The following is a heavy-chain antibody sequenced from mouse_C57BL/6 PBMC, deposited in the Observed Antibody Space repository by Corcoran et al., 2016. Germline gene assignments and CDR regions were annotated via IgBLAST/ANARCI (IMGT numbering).Heavy chain of an antibody. CDR3: ARWDTTKAMDY. V-gene: IGHV9-3*01. J-gene: IGHJ4*01. Sequence: QIQLVQSGPELKKPGETVKISCKASGYTFTTYGMSWVKQAPGKGLKWMGWINTYSGVPTYADDFKGRFAFSLETSASTAYLQINNLKNEDTATYFCARWDTTKAMDYWGQVTSVTASS. CDR2: INTYSGVP. CDR1: GYTFTTYG. D-gene: IGHD1-1*01.